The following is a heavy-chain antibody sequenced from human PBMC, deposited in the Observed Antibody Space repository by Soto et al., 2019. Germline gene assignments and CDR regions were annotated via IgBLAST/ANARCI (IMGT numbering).Heavy chain of an antibody. D-gene: IGHD2-21*01. CDR1: GGNFKNYG. J-gene: IGHJ4*02. CDR2: IVPSFGMA. V-gene: IGHV1-69*12. CDR3: AREIAALGFPF. Sequence: QVQLVQSGAEVKKPGSSVRVSCKTSGGNFKNYGLSWVRQAPGRGLEWMGGIVPSFGMANYGQIFQGRITITADESTDTLYMELSSLKYEDPAIYYCAREIAALGFPFWGQGTLVTVSS.